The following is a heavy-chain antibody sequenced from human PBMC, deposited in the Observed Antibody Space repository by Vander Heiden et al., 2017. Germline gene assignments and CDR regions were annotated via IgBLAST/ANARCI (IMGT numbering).Heavy chain of an antibody. D-gene: IGHD1-26*01. J-gene: IGHJ5*02. CDR3: VYSWLDN. CDR2: IKSKVAGETT. Sequence: ETQLVESGGDLVKPGGSLRLSCIGSGFNFSYAWMTWVRQAPGKGLEWVGRIKSKVAGETTEYAAPVKGRFILSRDDSKNTVYLQMKSLQIEDTAVYYCVYSWLDNWGQGTLVTVSS. CDR1: GFNFSYAW. V-gene: IGHV3-15*01.